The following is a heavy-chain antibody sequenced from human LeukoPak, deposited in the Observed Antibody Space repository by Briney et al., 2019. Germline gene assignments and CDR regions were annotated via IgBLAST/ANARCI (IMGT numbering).Heavy chain of an antibody. CDR3: AKAKYDYGDPVGWFDP. CDR2: ILGSGSST. CDR1: GFTFSSYS. D-gene: IGHD4-17*01. Sequence: GGSLRLSCAASGFTFSSYSMNWVRQAPGKGLEWVSAILGSGSSTYYADSVRGRFTISRDNSKNTLYLQMNSLRAEDTAVYYCAKAKYDYGDPVGWFDPWGQGTLVTVSS. V-gene: IGHV3-23*01. J-gene: IGHJ5*02.